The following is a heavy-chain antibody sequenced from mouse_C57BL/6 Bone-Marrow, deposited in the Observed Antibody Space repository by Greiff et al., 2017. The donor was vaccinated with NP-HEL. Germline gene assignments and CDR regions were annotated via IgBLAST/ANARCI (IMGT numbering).Heavy chain of an antibody. V-gene: IGHV10-1*01. CDR2: IRSKSNNYAT. CDR3: VRHNFYGWYFDV. J-gene: IGHJ1*03. CDR1: GFSFNTYA. D-gene: IGHD1-1*01. Sequence: EVMLVESGGGLVQPKGSLKLSCAASGFSFNTYAMNWVRQAPGKGLEWVARIRSKSNNYATYYADSVKDRFTISRDDSESMLYLQMNNLKTEDTAMYYCVRHNFYGWYFDVWGTGTTVTVSS.